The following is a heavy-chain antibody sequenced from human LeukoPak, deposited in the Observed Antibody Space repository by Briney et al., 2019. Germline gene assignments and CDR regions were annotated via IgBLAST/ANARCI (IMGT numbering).Heavy chain of an antibody. CDR3: ARGRAAAAHHYFDY. CDR2: IIPIFGTA. Sequence: SVKVSCKASGYTFTSYGISWVRQAPGQGLEWMGGIIPIFGTANYAQKFQGRVTITADESTSTAYMELSSLRSEDTAVYYCARGRAAAAHHYFDYWGQGTLVTVSS. V-gene: IGHV1-69*13. CDR1: GYTFTSYG. J-gene: IGHJ4*02. D-gene: IGHD6-13*01.